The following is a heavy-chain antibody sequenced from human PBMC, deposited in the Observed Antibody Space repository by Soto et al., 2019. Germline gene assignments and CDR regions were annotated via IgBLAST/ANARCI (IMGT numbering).Heavy chain of an antibody. V-gene: IGHV1-69*01. J-gene: IGHJ6*02. CDR2: IIPIFGTA. CDR3: AIQRRRDYYYGMDV. Sequence: QVQLVQSGAEVKKPGSSVNVSCKASGGTFSSYAISWVRQAPGQGLEWMGGIIPIFGTANYAQKFQGRVTITADESTSTAYMELSSLRSEDTAVYYCAIQRRRDYYYGMDVWGQGTTVTVSS. CDR1: GGTFSSYA.